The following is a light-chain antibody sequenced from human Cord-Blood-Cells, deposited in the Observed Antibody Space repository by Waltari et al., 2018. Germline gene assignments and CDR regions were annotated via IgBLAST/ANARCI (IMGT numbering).Light chain of an antibody. J-gene: IGLJ1*01. CDR3: CSYAGSYV. CDR1: SSDVGGYNY. CDR2: DVS. Sequence: QSALTQPRSVSGSPGQSVTISCTGTSSDVGGYNYVSWYQQHPGKAPKLMIYDVSKRPSGVPGRCSGSKSGNTASLTISGLQAEDEADYYCCSYAGSYVFGTGTKVTVL. V-gene: IGLV2-11*01.